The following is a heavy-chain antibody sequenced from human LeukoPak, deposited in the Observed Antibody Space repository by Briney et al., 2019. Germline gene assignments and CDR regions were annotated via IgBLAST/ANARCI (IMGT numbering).Heavy chain of an antibody. D-gene: IGHD6-13*01. CDR2: IYTGGST. Sequence: PSETLSLTCTVSGYSISSGYYWSWIRQPAGKGLEWIGRIYTGGSTNYNPSLKSRVTISVDTSKNQFSLKLSSVTAADTAVYYCARYSAAAGMDYWGQGTLVTVSS. V-gene: IGHV4-61*02. CDR1: GYSISSGYY. CDR3: ARYSAAAGMDY. J-gene: IGHJ4*02.